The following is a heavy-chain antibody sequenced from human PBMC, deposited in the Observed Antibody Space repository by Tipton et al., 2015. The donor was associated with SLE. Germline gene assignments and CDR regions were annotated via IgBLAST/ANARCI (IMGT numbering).Heavy chain of an antibody. CDR3: ASLSSSYYYCGMDV. V-gene: IGHV4-34*01. Sequence: TLSLTCAVYGGSFSGYYWSWIRQPPGKGLEWIGEINHSGSTNYNPSLKSRVTISVVTPKNHFSLKLSSVTAADTAVYYCASLSSSYYYCGMDVWGQGTTVTVSS. J-gene: IGHJ6*02. CDR1: GGSFSGYY. D-gene: IGHD6-6*01. CDR2: INHSGST.